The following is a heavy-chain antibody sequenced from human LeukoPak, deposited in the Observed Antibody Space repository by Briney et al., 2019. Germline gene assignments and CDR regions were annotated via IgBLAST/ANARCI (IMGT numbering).Heavy chain of an antibody. Sequence: PSETLSLTCAVYGGSFSGYYWSWIRQPPGKGLEWIGDINHSGSTNYNPSLKSRVTISVDTSKNQFSLKLSSVTAADTAVYYCAREVRGVITYYYYYYMDVWGKGTTVTVSS. J-gene: IGHJ6*03. CDR1: GGSFSGYY. V-gene: IGHV4-34*01. CDR2: INHSGST. CDR3: AREVRGVITYYYYYYMDV. D-gene: IGHD3-10*01.